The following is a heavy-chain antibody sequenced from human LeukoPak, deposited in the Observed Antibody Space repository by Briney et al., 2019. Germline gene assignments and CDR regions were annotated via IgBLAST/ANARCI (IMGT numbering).Heavy chain of an antibody. CDR1: GGSISSGSYY. D-gene: IGHD1-26*01. Sequence: SETLSLTCTVSGGSISSGSYYWSWIRQPAGKGLEWIGRIYTSGSTNYNPSLKSRVTISVDTSKNQFSLKLSPVTAADTAVYYCARKSSGSIDYWGQGTLVTVSS. J-gene: IGHJ4*02. CDR3: ARKSSGSIDY. V-gene: IGHV4-61*02. CDR2: IYTSGST.